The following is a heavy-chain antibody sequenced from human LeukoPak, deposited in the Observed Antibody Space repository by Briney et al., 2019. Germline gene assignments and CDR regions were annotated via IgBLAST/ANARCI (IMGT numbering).Heavy chain of an antibody. Sequence: PGRSLRLSCAVSGITFNNYAMTWVRQAPGKGLEWVSSMNRNGDNTRYADSVKGRFTISRDNFKNTLYLQMTTLRAEDTAVYYCARDPNGDYIGAFDMWGQGTRVTVSS. V-gene: IGHV3-23*01. CDR2: MNRNGDNT. CDR1: GITFNNYA. D-gene: IGHD4-17*01. J-gene: IGHJ3*02. CDR3: ARDPNGDYIGAFDM.